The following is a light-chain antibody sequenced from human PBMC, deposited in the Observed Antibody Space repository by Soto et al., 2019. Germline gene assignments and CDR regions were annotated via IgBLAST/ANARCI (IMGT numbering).Light chain of an antibody. CDR1: QSLSGN. Sequence: EIVMTQSPATLSVSPGERATLSCRASQSLSGNLAWYQQKPGQAPRLLIYRASTRATGIPARFSGSTSGTEFTLTISSLQSEDVAVYYCQQYNSWPSFGQGTKVEIK. CDR3: QQYNSWPS. J-gene: IGKJ1*01. CDR2: RAS. V-gene: IGKV3-15*01.